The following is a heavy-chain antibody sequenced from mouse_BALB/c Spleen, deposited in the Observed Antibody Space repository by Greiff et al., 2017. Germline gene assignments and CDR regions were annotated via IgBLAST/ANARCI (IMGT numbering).Heavy chain of an antibody. CDR2: ILPGSGST. CDR1: GYTFSSYW. D-gene: IGHD1-1*01. V-gene: IGHV1-9*01. CDR3: ARPPYYYGSTPFAY. J-gene: IGHJ3*01. Sequence: QVQLKQSGAELMKPGASVKISCKATGYTFSSYWIEWVKQRPGHGLEWIGEILPGSGSTNYNEKFKGKATFTADTSSNTAYMQLSSLTSEDSAVYYCARPPYYYGSTPFAYWGQGTLVTVSA.